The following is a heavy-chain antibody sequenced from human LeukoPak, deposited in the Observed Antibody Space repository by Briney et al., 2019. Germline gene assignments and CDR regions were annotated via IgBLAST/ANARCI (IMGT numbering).Heavy chain of an antibody. CDR1: GGSISSSSYY. CDR3: ARDLEYSSSWEWFDP. V-gene: IGHV4-39*07. J-gene: IGHJ5*02. D-gene: IGHD6-13*01. CDR2: IYYSGST. Sequence: PSETLSLTCTVSGGSISSSSYYWGWIHQPPGKGLEWIGSIYYSGSTYYNPSLKSRVTISVDTSKNQFSLKLSSVTAADTAVYYCARDLEYSSSWEWFDPWGQGTLVTVSS.